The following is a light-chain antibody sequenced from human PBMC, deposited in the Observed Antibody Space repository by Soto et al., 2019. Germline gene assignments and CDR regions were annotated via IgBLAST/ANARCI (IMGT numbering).Light chain of an antibody. CDR1: PRVXNH. CDR3: QQRNIWSPGT. J-gene: IGKJ5*01. V-gene: IGKV3-11*01. Sequence: IVLTQSPATLSLSPGERSTLSCRASPRVXNHIAWYQTKPGQALRTLISGQFNRATGIPARFIGSGSGKDFTLTINSLEPEDFAVYYCQQRNIWSPGTFGQGTRLEI. CDR2: GQF.